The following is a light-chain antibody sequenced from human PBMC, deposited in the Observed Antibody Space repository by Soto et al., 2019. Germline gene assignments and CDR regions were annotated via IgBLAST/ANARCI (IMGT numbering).Light chain of an antibody. J-gene: IGLJ1*01. CDR2: GNS. CDR1: SSNIGADYD. CDR3: QSYDSSLSGSGV. Sequence: QSVLTQPPSVSGAPGQRVTISCTGSSSNIGADYDVYWYQQLPGTAPKLLIYGNSRRPSGVPDRFSGSKSGTSASLAITGLQAEDEADYYYQSYDSSLSGSGVFGTGTKLTVL. V-gene: IGLV1-40*01.